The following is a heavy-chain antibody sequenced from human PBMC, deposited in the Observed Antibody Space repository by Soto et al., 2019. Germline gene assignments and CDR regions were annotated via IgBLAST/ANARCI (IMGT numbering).Heavy chain of an antibody. J-gene: IGHJ4*02. D-gene: IGHD6-19*01. CDR1: GGTFSSYA. Sequence: GASVKVSCKASGGTFSSYAISWVRQAPGQGLEWMGGIIPIFGTANYAQKFQGRVTITADKSTSTAYMELSSLRSEGTAVYYCARDGVAGTGPLDYWGQGTLVTVSS. CDR3: ARDGVAGTGPLDY. CDR2: IIPIFGTA. V-gene: IGHV1-69*06.